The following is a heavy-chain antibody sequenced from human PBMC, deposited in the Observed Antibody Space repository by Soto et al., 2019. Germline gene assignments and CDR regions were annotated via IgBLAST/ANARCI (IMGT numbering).Heavy chain of an antibody. CDR1: GFTFSSYG. Sequence: GGSLRLSCAASGFTFSSYGMHWVRQAPGKGLEWVAVISYDGSNKYYVDSVKGRFTISRDNSKNTLYLQMNSLRAEDTAVYYCARDHVEWSGSDYWGQGTLVTVSS. CDR3: ARDHVEWSGSDY. V-gene: IGHV3-30*03. D-gene: IGHD3-3*01. J-gene: IGHJ4*02. CDR2: ISYDGSNK.